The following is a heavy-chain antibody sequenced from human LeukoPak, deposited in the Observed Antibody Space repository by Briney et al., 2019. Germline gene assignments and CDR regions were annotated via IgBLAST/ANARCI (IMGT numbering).Heavy chain of an antibody. D-gene: IGHD1-26*01. CDR1: GFTFSSYA. CDR3: AKDRVGATDLDY. Sequence: GGSLRLSCAASGFTFSSYAMSWVRQAPGKGLEWVSAISGSGGSTYYADSVRGRFTISRDNSKNTLYLQMNSLRAEDTAVYYCAKDRVGATDLDYWGQGTLVTVSS. CDR2: ISGSGGST. V-gene: IGHV3-23*01. J-gene: IGHJ4*02.